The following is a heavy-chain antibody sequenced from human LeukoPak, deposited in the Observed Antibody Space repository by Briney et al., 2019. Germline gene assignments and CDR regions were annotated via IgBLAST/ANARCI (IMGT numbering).Heavy chain of an antibody. CDR1: GFTFSKYW. CDR2: INSDGSDT. D-gene: IGHD3-22*01. CDR3: ARDWGYYDSTQTDY. Sequence: GGSLRLSCTASGFTFSKYWMHWVRQAPGKGLVWVSRINSDGSDTTYADSVKGRFTISRDNAKNTLYLQMNSLRAEDTAVYYCARDWGYYDSTQTDYWGQGTLVTVSS. J-gene: IGHJ4*02. V-gene: IGHV3-74*01.